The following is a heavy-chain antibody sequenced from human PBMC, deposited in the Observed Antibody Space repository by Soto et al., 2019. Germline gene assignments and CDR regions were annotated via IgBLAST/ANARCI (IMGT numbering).Heavy chain of an antibody. V-gene: IGHV1-18*04. Sequence: ASVKVSCKTSGYTFTNHGINWVRQAPGQGLEWMGWINPYNANTNYAQKLQGRVTMTTDTSTSTAYRDLRSLTSDDTAGYYCARDRVAGIWGDAFDIWGQGTMVTVSS. J-gene: IGHJ3*02. CDR2: INPYNANT. CDR3: ARDRVAGIWGDAFDI. CDR1: GYTFTNHG. D-gene: IGHD3-16*01.